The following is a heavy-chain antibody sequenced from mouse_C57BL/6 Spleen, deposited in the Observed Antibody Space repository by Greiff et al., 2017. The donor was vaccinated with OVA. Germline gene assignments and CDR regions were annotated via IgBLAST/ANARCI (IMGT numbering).Heavy chain of an antibody. J-gene: IGHJ4*01. CDR2: IDPSDSYT. CDR1: GYTFTSYW. V-gene: IGHV1-59*01. Sequence: QVHVKQPGAELVRPGTSVKLSCKASGYTFTSYWMHWVKQRPGQGLEWIGVIDPSDSYTNYNQKFKGKATLTVDTSSRTAYMQLSSLTSEDSAVYYCARSLYYGSSSSYAMDYWGQGTSVTVSS. CDR3: ARSLYYGSSSSYAMDY. D-gene: IGHD1-1*01.